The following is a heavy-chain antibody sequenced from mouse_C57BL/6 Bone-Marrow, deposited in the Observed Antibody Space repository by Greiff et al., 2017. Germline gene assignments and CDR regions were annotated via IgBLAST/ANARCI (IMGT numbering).Heavy chain of an antibody. D-gene: IGHD1-1*01. CDR1: GFTFSSYT. J-gene: IGHJ3*01. Sequence: EVQLVESGGGLVKPGGSLKLSCAASGFTFSSYTMSWVRQTPEKRLEWVATISGGGGNTYYPDSVTGRFTISRDNAKNTLYLQMSSLRSEDTALYYCASQTVYYYGSSPFAYWGQGTLVTVSA. V-gene: IGHV5-9*01. CDR2: ISGGGGNT. CDR3: ASQTVYYYGSSPFAY.